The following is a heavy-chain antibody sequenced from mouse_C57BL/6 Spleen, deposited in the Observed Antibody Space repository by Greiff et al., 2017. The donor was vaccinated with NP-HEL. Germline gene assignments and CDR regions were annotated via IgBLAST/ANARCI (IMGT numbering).Heavy chain of an antibody. CDR2: IDPETGGT. CDR1: GYTFTDYE. D-gene: IGHD1-1*01. CDR3: TRRYGSTWFAY. V-gene: IGHV1-15*01. J-gene: IGHJ3*01. Sequence: QVQLKQSGAELVRPGASVTLSCKASGYTFTDYEMHWVKQTPVHGLEWIGAIDPETGGTAYNQKFKGKAILTADKSSSTAYMELRSLTSEDSAVYYCTRRYGSTWFAYWGQGTLVTVSA.